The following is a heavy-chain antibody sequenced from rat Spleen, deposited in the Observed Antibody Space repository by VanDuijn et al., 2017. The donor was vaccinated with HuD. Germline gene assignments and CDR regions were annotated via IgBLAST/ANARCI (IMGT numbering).Heavy chain of an antibody. D-gene: IGHD1-6*01. CDR3: ARPGMYTTDYYYVDYWYCDF. CDR2: ISPSGGST. V-gene: IGHV5-19*01. CDR1: GFTFSNYW. Sequence: EVQLVETGGGLVQPGRSLKLSCVASGFTFSNYWMYWLRQAPTKGLEWVASISPSGGSTYYRDSVKGRFTVSRDNAKSTLYLQMDSLRSEDTATYYCARPGMYTTDYYYVDYWYCDFWGPGTMVTVSS. J-gene: IGHJ1*01.